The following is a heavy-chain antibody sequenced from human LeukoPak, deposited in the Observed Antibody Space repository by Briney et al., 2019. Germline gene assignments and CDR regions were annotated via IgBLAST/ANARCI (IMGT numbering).Heavy chain of an antibody. CDR1: GFTFSSYG. CDR2: IRDDGSNK. J-gene: IGHJ4*02. CDR3: AKGANSGSYIFDY. V-gene: IGHV3-30*02. D-gene: IGHD1-26*01. Sequence: GGSLRLSCAASGFTFSSYGMHWVRQAPCKGLEWVAFIRDDGSNKYYADSVKGRFTISRDNSKNTLYLQMNSLRAEDTAVYYCAKGANSGSYIFDYWGQGTLVTVSS.